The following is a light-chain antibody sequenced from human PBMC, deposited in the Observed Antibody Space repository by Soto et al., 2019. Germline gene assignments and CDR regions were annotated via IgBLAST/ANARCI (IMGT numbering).Light chain of an antibody. CDR2: GAS. V-gene: IGKV3-15*01. CDR3: QHYNNWPRT. CDR1: QSVSSN. J-gene: IGKJ1*01. Sequence: IVMTQSPATLSVSPGERATLSCRASQSVSSNLALYQQKPGQAPRLLIYGASTRATGIPARFSSSGSGTEFTLTISSLQSEYFAVYYCQHYNNWPRTFGQGTKVEIK.